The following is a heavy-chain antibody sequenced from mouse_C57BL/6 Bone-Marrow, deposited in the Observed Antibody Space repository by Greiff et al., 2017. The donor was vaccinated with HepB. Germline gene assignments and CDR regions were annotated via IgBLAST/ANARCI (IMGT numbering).Heavy chain of an antibody. V-gene: IGHV5-12*01. CDR1: GFTFSDYY. J-gene: IGHJ4*01. Sequence: EVKVEESGGGLVQPGGSLKLSCAASGFTFSDYYMYWVRQTPEKRLEWVAYISNGGGSTYYPDTVKGRFTISIDNAKNTMYLQMSRLKSEDTAMYYCARRLHYYYGSITDYYARDYWDQGTAVTVSS. D-gene: IGHD1-1*01. CDR2: ISNGGGST. CDR3: ARRLHYYYGSITDYYARDY.